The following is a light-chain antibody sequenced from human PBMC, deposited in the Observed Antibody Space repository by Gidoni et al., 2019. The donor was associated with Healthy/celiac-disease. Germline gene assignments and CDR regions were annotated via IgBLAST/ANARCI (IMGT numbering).Light chain of an antibody. CDR3: QQYGSSPPYT. J-gene: IGKJ2*01. CDR1: QSVSSSY. V-gene: IGKV3-20*01. Sequence: EIVLTQSPGPLSLSPGARATLSCRASQSVSSSYLAWYQQQPGQAPRLLIYGASSRSTGIPDRYSGSGSGTDFTLTISRMEPEDYAVYYCQQYGSSPPYTFXHXTKLEIK. CDR2: GAS.